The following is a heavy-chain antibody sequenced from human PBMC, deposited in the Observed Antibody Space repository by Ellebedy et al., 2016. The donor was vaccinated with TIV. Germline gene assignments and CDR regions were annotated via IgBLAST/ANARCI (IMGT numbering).Heavy chain of an antibody. CDR2: INHSGST. CDR3: ARREYYDILTGYPLPPDF. V-gene: IGHV4-39*07. J-gene: IGHJ4*02. D-gene: IGHD3-9*01. Sequence: SETLSLTXTVSGGSVSSGSYYWSWIRQPPGKGLEWIGEINHSGSTNYNPSLKSRVTISVDTSKNQFSLKLSSVTAADTAVYYCARREYYDILTGYPLPPDFWGQGTLVTVSS. CDR1: GGSVSSGSYY.